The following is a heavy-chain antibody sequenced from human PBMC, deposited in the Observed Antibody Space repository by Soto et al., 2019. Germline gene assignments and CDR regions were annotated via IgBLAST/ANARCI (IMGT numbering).Heavy chain of an antibody. Sequence: EVQLVESGGGLVQPGGSLRLSCAASGFIVSSNYMSWVRQAPGMGLEWVAVIQRGGGTSYADTVKGRFTIYRDNSKNTLYLHMNSIRAEDTAVYYCARDAVDCSGGSCYGVHLDVWGKGTTVTVSS. CDR3: ARDAVDCSGGSCYGVHLDV. J-gene: IGHJ6*04. D-gene: IGHD2-15*01. CDR2: IQRGGGT. V-gene: IGHV3-66*01. CDR1: GFIVSSNY.